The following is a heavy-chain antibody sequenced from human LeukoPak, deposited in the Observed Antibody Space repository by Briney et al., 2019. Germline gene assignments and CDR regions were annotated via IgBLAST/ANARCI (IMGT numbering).Heavy chain of an antibody. D-gene: IGHD2-15*01. J-gene: IGHJ4*02. CDR2: INPNSGGT. V-gene: IGHV1-2*06. CDR3: ARHIPDWGYSLDY. Sequence: ASVKVSCKASGYTFTGYYMHWVRQAPGQGLEWMGRINPNSGGTNYAQKFQGRVTMTRDTSISTAYMELSRLRSDDTAVYYCARHIPDWGYSLDYWGQGTLVTVSS. CDR1: GYTFTGYY.